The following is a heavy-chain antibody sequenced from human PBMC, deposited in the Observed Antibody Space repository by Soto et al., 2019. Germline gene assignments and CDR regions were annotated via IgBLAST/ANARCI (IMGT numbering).Heavy chain of an antibody. CDR1: GGTLSSYA. V-gene: IGHV1-69*13. CDR3: ARDLGLSDNYYYYGMDV. D-gene: IGHD3-16*01. J-gene: IGHJ6*02. CDR2: IIPIFGTA. Sequence: SVKVSCKASGGTLSSYAISWVRQAPGQGLEWMGGIIPIFGTANYAQKFQGRVTITADESTSTAYMELSSLRSEDTAVYYCARDLGLSDNYYYYGMDVWGQGTTVTVSS.